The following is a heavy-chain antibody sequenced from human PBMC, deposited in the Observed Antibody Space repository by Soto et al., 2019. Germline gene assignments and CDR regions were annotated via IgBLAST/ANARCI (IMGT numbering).Heavy chain of an antibody. D-gene: IGHD1-26*01. CDR3: AKVLSSGSYSGSLEY. CDR2: ISASGSST. V-gene: IGHV3-23*01. J-gene: IGHJ4*02. Sequence: GGSLRLSCVASGFSITRFAMSWVRQAPGKGLEWASAISASGSSTYADYVKGRFTISRDKSQNTLYLQMNSLRVEDTAVYYCAKVLSSGSYSGSLEYWGQGALVTVSS. CDR1: GFSITRFA.